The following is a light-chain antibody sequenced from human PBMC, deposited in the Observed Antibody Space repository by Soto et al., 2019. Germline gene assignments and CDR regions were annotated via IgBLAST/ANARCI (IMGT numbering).Light chain of an antibody. CDR3: QQYTSLPRT. CDR2: DAS. Sequence: DIQMTQSPSSLSASVGDRVTITCQASQDSSTYLNWYQQKPGKAPKLLIYDASTLETGAPSRFSGSGSGTDFTFTISSLQPEDIATYYCQQYTSLPRTFGQGTKLAIK. V-gene: IGKV1-33*01. J-gene: IGKJ2*01. CDR1: QDSSTY.